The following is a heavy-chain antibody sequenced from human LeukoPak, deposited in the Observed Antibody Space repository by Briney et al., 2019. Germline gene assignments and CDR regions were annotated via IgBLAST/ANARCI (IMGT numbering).Heavy chain of an antibody. J-gene: IGHJ4*02. CDR3: ARVGTYGSGSYLSWLDY. V-gene: IGHV4-59*01. D-gene: IGHD3-10*01. Sequence: SETLSLTCSVSGGSISSYYWSWIRQPPGKGLEWIGYIYYSGSTNYNPSLKSRVTISVDTSKNQFSLKLSSVTAADTAVYYCARVGTYGSGSYLSWLDYWGQGTLVTVSS. CDR2: IYYSGST. CDR1: GGSISSYY.